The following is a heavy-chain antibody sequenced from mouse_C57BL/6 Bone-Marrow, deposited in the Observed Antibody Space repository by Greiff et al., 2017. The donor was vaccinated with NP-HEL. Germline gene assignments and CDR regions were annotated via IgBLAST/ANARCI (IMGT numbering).Heavy chain of an antibody. CDR1: GYTFTSYG. CDR3: ARHYYGSSWFAY. D-gene: IGHD1-1*01. V-gene: IGHV1-81*01. Sequence: ESGAELARPGASVKLSCKASGYTFTSYGISWVKQRTGQSLEWIGEIYPRSGNTYYNEKFKGKATLTADKSSSTAYMELRSLTSEDSAVYFCARHYYGSSWFAYWGQGTLVTVSA. J-gene: IGHJ3*01. CDR2: IYPRSGNT.